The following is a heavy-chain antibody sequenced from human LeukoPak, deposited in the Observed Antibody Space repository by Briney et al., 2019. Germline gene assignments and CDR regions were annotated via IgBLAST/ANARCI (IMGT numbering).Heavy chain of an antibody. CDR2: IIPIFGTA. Sequence: SVKVSCKASGGTYSSYAISWVRQAPGQGLEWMGGIIPIFGTANYAQKFQGRVTITADESTSTAYMELSSLRSEDTAVYYCARDDCSGGSCYFDYWGQGTLVTVSS. V-gene: IGHV1-69*13. D-gene: IGHD2-15*01. CDR1: GGTYSSYA. CDR3: ARDDCSGGSCYFDY. J-gene: IGHJ4*02.